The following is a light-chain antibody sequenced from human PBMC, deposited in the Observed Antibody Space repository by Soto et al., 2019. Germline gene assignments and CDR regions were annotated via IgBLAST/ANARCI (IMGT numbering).Light chain of an antibody. Sequence: SYELTQPPSVSVAPGKTARITCGGNNIGSKSVHWYQQKAGQAPILAMYYDSDRPSGIPERFSGSSPGNTATLTISTVEDVDEADYYFQVWDIIRNHVVFGGGTKLTVL. V-gene: IGLV3-21*04. CDR2: YDS. CDR1: NIGSKS. CDR3: QVWDIIRNHVV. J-gene: IGLJ2*01.